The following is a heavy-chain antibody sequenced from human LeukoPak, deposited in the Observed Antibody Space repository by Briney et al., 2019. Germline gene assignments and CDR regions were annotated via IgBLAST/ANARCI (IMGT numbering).Heavy chain of an antibody. CDR3: ARGTVQTGWFDP. V-gene: IGHV1-69*04. Sequence: GASVKVSCRASGGTFSSCAISWVRQAPGQGLEWMGRIIPIFGIANYAQKFQGRVTITADKSTSTAYMELSSLRSEDTAVYYCARGTVQTGWFDPWGQGTLVTVSS. J-gene: IGHJ5*02. D-gene: IGHD1-1*01. CDR1: GGTFSSCA. CDR2: IIPIFGIA.